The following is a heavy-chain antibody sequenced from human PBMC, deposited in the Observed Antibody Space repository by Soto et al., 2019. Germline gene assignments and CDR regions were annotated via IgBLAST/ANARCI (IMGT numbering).Heavy chain of an antibody. Sequence: QVQLQESGPGLVKPSETLSLTCTVSGGSISSYCWSWIRQPPGKGLEWIGYIYYSGSTNYNPSLKSRATLSVDTSKNQFSLKLSSVTAADTAVYYCAGSGSSPYYYYYGMDVWGQGTTVTVSS. D-gene: IGHD3-10*01. CDR1: GGSISSYC. J-gene: IGHJ6*02. CDR2: IYYSGST. V-gene: IGHV4-59*01. CDR3: AGSGSSPYYYYYGMDV.